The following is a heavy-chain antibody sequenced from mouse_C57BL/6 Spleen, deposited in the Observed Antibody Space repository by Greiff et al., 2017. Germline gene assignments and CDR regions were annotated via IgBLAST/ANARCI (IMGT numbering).Heavy chain of an antibody. D-gene: IGHD1-2*01. J-gene: IGHJ4*01. CDR1: GYTFTSYW. CDR3: ARRVGFYYAMDY. Sequence: QVQLQQPGAELVKPGASVKMSCKASGYTFTSYWITWVKQRPGQGLEWIGDIYPGSGNTNYNEKFKSKATLTVDTSSSTAYMQLSSLTSEDSAVYYCARRVGFYYAMDYWGQGTSVTVSS. CDR2: IYPGSGNT. V-gene: IGHV1-55*01.